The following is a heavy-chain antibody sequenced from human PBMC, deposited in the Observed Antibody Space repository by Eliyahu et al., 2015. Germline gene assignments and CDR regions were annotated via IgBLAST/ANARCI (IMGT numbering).Heavy chain of an antibody. D-gene: IGHD6-13*01. V-gene: IGHV3-30*18. Sequence: QVQLVESGGGVVQPGRSLRLSCAASGFSFSNYALHWVRQAPGKGLEWVAVISYDTSGTNYGDSVKGRFTISRDNSKNTVYLQMDSLRPEDTAVYYCVKDRRIAAAGKAYYGLDVWGQGTTVTVSS. CDR2: ISYDTSGT. CDR3: VKDRRIAAAGKAYYGLDV. J-gene: IGHJ6*02. CDR1: GFSFSNYA.